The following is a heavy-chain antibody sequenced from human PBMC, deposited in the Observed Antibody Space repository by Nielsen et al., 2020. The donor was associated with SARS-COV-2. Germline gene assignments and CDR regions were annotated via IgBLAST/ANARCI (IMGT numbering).Heavy chain of an antibody. D-gene: IGHD6-13*01. CDR3: ASGLAAAGIGGPDG. CDR2: IYYSGST. J-gene: IGHJ4*02. Sequence: SETLSLTCTVSGGSISSYYWGWIRQPPGKGLEWIGSIYYSGSTYYNPSLKSRVTISVDTSKNQFSLKLSSVTAADTAVYYCASGLAAAGIGGPDGWGQGTLVTVSS. CDR1: GGSISSYY. V-gene: IGHV4-39*01.